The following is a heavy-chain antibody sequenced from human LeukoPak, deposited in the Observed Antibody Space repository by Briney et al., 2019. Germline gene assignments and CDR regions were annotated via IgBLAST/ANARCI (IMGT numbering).Heavy chain of an antibody. Sequence: SETLSLTCAVYGGSFSGYYWSWIRQPPGKGLEWIGEINHSGSTNYNPSLKSRVTISVDTSKNQFSLKLSSVTAADTAVYYCARAGTFWRTAFDIWGQGTMVTVSS. CDR3: ARAGTFWRTAFDI. V-gene: IGHV4-34*01. J-gene: IGHJ3*02. CDR2: INHSGST. D-gene: IGHD3-3*01. CDR1: GGSFSGYY.